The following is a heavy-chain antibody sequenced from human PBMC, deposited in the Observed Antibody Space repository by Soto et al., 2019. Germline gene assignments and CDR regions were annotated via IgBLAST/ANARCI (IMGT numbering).Heavy chain of an antibody. CDR1: GGSIRSCDYS. CDR3: ASLGDYGDWWFDP. V-gene: IGHV4-30-4*01. Sequence: QVQLQESGPGLVKPSQTLSLTCTVSGGSIRSCDYSWSWIRQPPGKALEWIGYIYYSWSTYYNPSLQSRVTISRATAKPQCSLKLSSVTAAATAVYYCASLGDYGDWWFDPWGQGTLVTVSS. CDR2: IYYSWST. J-gene: IGHJ5*02. D-gene: IGHD4-17*01.